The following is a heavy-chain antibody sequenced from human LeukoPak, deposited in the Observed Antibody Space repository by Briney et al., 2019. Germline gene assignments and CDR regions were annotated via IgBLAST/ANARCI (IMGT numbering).Heavy chain of an antibody. CDR1: GGSISSSSYY. D-gene: IGHD2-21*01. J-gene: IGHJ3*02. CDR3: ARPYPFLAFDI. Sequence: SETLSLTCTVSGGSISSSSYYWGWIRQPPGKGLEWIGSIYYSGSTYYNPSLKSRVTISVDTSKNQFSLKLSSVTAADTAVYYCARPYPFLAFDIWGQGTMVTVSS. V-gene: IGHV4-39*01. CDR2: IYYSGST.